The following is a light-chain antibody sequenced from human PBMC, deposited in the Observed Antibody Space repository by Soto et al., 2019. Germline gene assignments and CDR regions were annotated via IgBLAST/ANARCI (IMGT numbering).Light chain of an antibody. Sequence: EIVLTQSPVTLSLSPGERATLSCRASQSVSTYLAWYQQKPGQAPRLLIYDASNRATGIPARFSGSGSGTDFTLTISSLEPEDFAFYYCQQRSNWQVTFGQGTRLEIK. V-gene: IGKV3-11*01. CDR1: QSVSTY. J-gene: IGKJ5*01. CDR2: DAS. CDR3: QQRSNWQVT.